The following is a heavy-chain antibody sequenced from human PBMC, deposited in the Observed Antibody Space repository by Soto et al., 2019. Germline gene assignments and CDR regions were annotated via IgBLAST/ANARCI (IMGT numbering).Heavy chain of an antibody. V-gene: IGHV1-2*04. CDR2: IKPNSGGT. J-gene: IGHJ6*02. CDR3: ARVQDSSYDFWSGYLGYGMDV. Sequence: ASVKVSCKASGYTFNGYYMHWVRQAPGQGLEWMGWIKPNSGGTNYAQKFQGWVTMTRDTSISTAYMELSRLRSDDTAVYYCARVQDSSYDFWSGYLGYGMDVWGQGTTVTVSS. CDR1: GYTFNGYY. D-gene: IGHD3-3*01.